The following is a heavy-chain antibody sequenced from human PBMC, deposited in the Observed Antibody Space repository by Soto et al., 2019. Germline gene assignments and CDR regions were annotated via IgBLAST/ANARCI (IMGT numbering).Heavy chain of an antibody. J-gene: IGHJ4*02. CDR2: ISAYNGNT. CDR3: ARALEYYDFWSGYTDY. D-gene: IGHD3-3*01. CDR1: GYTFTSYG. Sequence: ASAKVSCKASGYTFTSYGISWVRQAPGQGLEWMGWISAYNGNTNYAQKLQGRVTMTTDTSTSTAYMELRSLRSDDTAVYYCARALEYYDFWSGYTDYWGQGTLVTVSS. V-gene: IGHV1-18*01.